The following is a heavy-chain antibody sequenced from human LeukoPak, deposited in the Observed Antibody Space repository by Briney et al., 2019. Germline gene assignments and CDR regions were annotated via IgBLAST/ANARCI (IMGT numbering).Heavy chain of an antibody. J-gene: IGHJ5*02. CDR1: GGSISSYY. CDR2: IYYSGST. CDR3: ARDRGYSYGPDTNWFDP. Sequence: SETLSLTCTVSGGSISSYYWSWIRQPPGKGLEWIGYIYYSGSTNYNPSLKSRVTISVDTSKNPFSLKPSSVTAADTAVYYCARDRGYSYGPDTNWFDPWGQGTLVTVSS. V-gene: IGHV4-59*01. D-gene: IGHD5-18*01.